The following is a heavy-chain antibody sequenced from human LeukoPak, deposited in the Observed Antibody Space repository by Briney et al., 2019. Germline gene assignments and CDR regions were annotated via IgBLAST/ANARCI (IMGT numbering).Heavy chain of an antibody. V-gene: IGHV3-7*01. D-gene: IGHD3-22*01. CDR3: ARGHYYDFD. CDR1: GFTFSSFW. J-gene: IGHJ4*02. Sequence: PGESLRLSCAASGFTFSSFWMTWVRLAPGKGLEWVANIKYDGREKYYVDSVKGRFTISRDNAKNSLYLQMNNLRGEDTAVYYCARGHYYDFDWGQGSLVTVSS. CDR2: IKYDGREK.